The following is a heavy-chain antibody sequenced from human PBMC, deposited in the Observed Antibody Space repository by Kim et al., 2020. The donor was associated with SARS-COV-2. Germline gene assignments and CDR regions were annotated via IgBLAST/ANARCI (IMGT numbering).Heavy chain of an antibody. V-gene: IGHV3-33*01. D-gene: IGHD3-16*01. Sequence: GGSLRLSCAASGFTFSSYGMHWVRQAPGKGLEWVAVIWYDGSNKYYADSVKGRFTISRDNSKNTLYLQMNSLRAEDTAVYYCARGVPYYDYVWGAEKPSYSGAFDIWGQGTMVTVSS. CDR2: IWYDGSNK. CDR3: ARGVPYYDYVWGAEKPSYSGAFDI. CDR1: GFTFSSYG. J-gene: IGHJ3*02.